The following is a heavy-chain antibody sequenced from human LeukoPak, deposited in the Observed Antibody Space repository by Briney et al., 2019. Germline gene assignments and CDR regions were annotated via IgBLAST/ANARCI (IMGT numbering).Heavy chain of an antibody. V-gene: IGHV4-30-2*01. CDR3: ARSYYYGSGSYGSPNWFDP. CDR2: IYHSGCT. Sequence: SETLSLTCAVSGGSISSGGYSWSWIRQPPGKGLEWIGYIYHSGCTYYNPSLKSRVTMSVDGSKNQFSLNLSSVTAADTAVYYCARSYYYGSGSYGSPNWFDPWGQGTLVTVSS. J-gene: IGHJ5*02. CDR1: GGSISSGGYS. D-gene: IGHD3-10*01.